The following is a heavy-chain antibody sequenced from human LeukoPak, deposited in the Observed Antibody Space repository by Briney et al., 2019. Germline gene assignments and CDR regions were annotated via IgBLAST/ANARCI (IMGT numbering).Heavy chain of an antibody. CDR3: ARGPPMVRGSRSRFDP. Sequence: PSETLSLTCAVYGGSFSGYYWSWIRQPPGKGLEWIGEINHSGSTNYNPSLKSRVTISVDTSKNQFSLKLSSVTAADTAVYYCARGPPMVRGSRSRFDPWGQGTLVTVSS. J-gene: IGHJ5*02. CDR2: INHSGST. D-gene: IGHD3-10*01. CDR1: GGSFSGYY. V-gene: IGHV4-34*01.